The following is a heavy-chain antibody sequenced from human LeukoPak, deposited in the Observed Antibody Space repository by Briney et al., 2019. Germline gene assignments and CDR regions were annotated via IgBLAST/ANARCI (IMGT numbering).Heavy chain of an antibody. CDR2: IYTSGST. Sequence: PSETLSLTCSVSGGSIRNYFWSWIRQPAGKGLEWIGRIYTSGSTDYSPSLRSRVTMSVDTSRNQFSLRLTSMTAADTAVYYCARESKSYDGSGFYHDYWGQGTLVAVSS. CDR1: GGSIRNYF. V-gene: IGHV4-4*07. CDR3: ARESKSYDGSGFYHDY. D-gene: IGHD3-22*01. J-gene: IGHJ4*02.